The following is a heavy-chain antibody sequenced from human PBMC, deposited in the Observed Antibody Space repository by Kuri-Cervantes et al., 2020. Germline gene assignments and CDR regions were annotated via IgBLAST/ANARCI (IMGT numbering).Heavy chain of an antibody. D-gene: IGHD6-19*01. Sequence: ASVKVSCKASGYTFTGYYIHWVRQAPGQGLEWMGWINPNTGGINYAQKFQGRVTMTRDTSISTAYMELSRLRSDDTALYYCARGSFRITVAGYTDYFQHWGQGTLVTVSS. CDR1: GYTFTGYY. CDR2: INPNTGGI. V-gene: IGHV1-2*02. CDR3: ARGSFRITVAGYTDYFQH. J-gene: IGHJ1*01.